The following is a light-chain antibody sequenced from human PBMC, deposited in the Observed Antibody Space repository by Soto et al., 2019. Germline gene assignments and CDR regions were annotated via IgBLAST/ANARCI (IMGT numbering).Light chain of an antibody. Sequence: EIVMTQSPATLSVSPGERATLSCRASQSVSSNLAWYQQKPGQAPRLLIYGASTRATGIPARFSGSGSGTEFTLTISSLQSEDFAVYYCQQYGSSPRFTFGGGTKVEIK. CDR2: GAS. J-gene: IGKJ4*01. CDR1: QSVSSN. CDR3: QQYGSSPRFT. V-gene: IGKV3-15*01.